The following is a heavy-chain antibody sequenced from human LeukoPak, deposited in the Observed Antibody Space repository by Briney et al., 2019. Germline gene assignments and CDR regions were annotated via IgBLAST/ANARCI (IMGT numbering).Heavy chain of an antibody. Sequence: GGSLRLSCAASGYTFSDYYMSWIRQAPGKGLEWVSYISSSGSTIYYADSVKGRFTISRDNAKNSLYLQMNSLRAEDTAVYYCARREYYDSSATFDYWGQGTLVTVSS. J-gene: IGHJ4*02. CDR3: ARREYYDSSATFDY. CDR2: ISSSGSTI. CDR1: GYTFSDYY. V-gene: IGHV3-11*01. D-gene: IGHD3-22*01.